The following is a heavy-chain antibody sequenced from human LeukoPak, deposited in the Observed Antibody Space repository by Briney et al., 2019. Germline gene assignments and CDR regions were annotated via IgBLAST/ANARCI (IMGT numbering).Heavy chain of an antibody. J-gene: IGHJ1*01. CDR2: ISGSGGST. CDR3: AKAWHDSSGHQEYFQH. V-gene: IGHV3-23*01. Sequence: GGSLRLSCAASGFTFSSYAMSWVRQAPGKGLEWVSAISGSGGSTYYADSVKGRFTISRDNFKNTLYLQMSSLRAEDTAVYYCAKAWHDSSGHQEYFQHWGQGTLVTVSS. D-gene: IGHD3-22*01. CDR1: GFTFSSYA.